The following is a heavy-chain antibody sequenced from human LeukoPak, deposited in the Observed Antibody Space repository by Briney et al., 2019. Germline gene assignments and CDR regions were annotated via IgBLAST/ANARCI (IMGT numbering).Heavy chain of an antibody. D-gene: IGHD3-10*01. V-gene: IGHV4-59*01. Sequence: LETLSLTCTVSGGSISSYYGSWIRQPPGKGLEWIGYIYYSGSTNYNPSLKSRVTISVDTSKNQFSLKLSSVTAADTAVYYCARAFMVLGENDAFDIWGQGTMVTVSS. CDR3: ARAFMVLGENDAFDI. CDR1: GGSISSYY. CDR2: IYYSGST. J-gene: IGHJ3*02.